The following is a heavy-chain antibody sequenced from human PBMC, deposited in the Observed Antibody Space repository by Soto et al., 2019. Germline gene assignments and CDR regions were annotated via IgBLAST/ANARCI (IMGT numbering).Heavy chain of an antibody. Sequence: ASVKVSCKASGYAFTSYYMHWVRQAPGQGLEWMGIINPSGGSTSYAQKFQGRVTMTRDTSTSTVYMELSSLRSEDTAVYYCARSPSTNYDILTGPVDYWGQGTLVTVSS. CDR3: ARSPSTNYDILTGPVDY. J-gene: IGHJ4*02. V-gene: IGHV1-46*01. CDR1: GYAFTSYY. CDR2: INPSGGST. D-gene: IGHD3-9*01.